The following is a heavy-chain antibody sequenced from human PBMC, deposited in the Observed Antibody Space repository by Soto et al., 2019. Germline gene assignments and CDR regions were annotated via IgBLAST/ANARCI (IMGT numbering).Heavy chain of an antibody. D-gene: IGHD5-18*01. J-gene: IGHJ4*02. V-gene: IGHV4-31*03. CDR2: ISYGGST. CDR3: SRGLLV. CDR1: GGSINSGGYC. Sequence: QVQLQESGPGLVKPSQTLSLTCTVSGGSINSGGYCWSWIRQHPGKGLDWIGCISYGGSTSYNPALKRRVTVSVDTSKNQSSLKLTSVTAADTAVSYCSRGLLVWGQGALIPVSS.